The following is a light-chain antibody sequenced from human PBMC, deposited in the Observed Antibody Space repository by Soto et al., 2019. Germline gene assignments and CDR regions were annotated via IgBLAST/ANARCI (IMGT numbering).Light chain of an antibody. V-gene: IGLV2-8*01. J-gene: IGLJ1*01. CDR1: KNDIGVYDF. Sequence: QAVVTQPPSASGSPGQSVTISCTGTKNDIGVYDFVSWYQHHPGKAPRLIIYEVVQRPSGVPDRFSGSKSGNTASLTVSGIQAADEADYFCKSYAGSNTYVFGSGTKLTVL. CDR3: KSYAGSNTYV. CDR2: EVV.